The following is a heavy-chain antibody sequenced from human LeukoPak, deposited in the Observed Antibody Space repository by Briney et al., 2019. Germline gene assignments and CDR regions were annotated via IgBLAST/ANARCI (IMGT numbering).Heavy chain of an antibody. CDR2: IYYSGST. J-gene: IGHJ4*02. CDR1: GGSISSSSYY. D-gene: IGHD3-10*01. Sequence: SETLSLTCTVSGGSISSSSYYWGWLRQPPGKGLEWIGSIYYSGSTYYNTSLKSRVTIYVDTSKNQFYLKLSSVTAADTAVYYCAAYGSGTDYWGQGTPVTVSS. CDR3: AAYGSGTDY. V-gene: IGHV4-39*07.